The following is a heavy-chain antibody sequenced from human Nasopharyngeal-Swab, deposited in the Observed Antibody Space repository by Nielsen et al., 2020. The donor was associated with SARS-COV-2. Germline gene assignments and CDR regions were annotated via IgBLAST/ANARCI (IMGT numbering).Heavy chain of an antibody. D-gene: IGHD2-21*02. CDR2: ISGSGGST. CDR3: AKELAYCGGDCYSAAFDI. Sequence: GESLKISCAASGFTFSSYAMSWVRQAPGKGLEWVSAISGSGGSTYYADSVKGRFTISRDNSKNTLYLQMNSLRAEDTAVYYCAKELAYCGGDCYSAAFDIWGQGTVVVVSS. V-gene: IGHV3-23*01. J-gene: IGHJ3*02. CDR1: GFTFSSYA.